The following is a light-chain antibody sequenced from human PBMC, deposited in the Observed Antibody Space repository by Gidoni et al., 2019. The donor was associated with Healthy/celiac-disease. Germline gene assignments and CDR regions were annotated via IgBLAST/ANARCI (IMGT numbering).Light chain of an antibody. CDR1: QSVLYSSNNKYY. CDR2: GAS. V-gene: IGKV4-1*01. CDR3: QQYYRTPPT. J-gene: IGKJ4*01. Sequence: DIVMTKSSESLAVSLGGRATINCKSSQSVLYSSNNKYYLAWYQQKPGQPTKLLIYGASTRESGVPDRFSGSGSGAYFTLTISSLQADYVAVYYYQQYYRTPPTFXGXTKVEIK.